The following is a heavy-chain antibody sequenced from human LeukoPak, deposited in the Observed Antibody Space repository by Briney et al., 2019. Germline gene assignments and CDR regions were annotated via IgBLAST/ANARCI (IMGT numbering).Heavy chain of an antibody. J-gene: IGHJ4*02. Sequence: GGSLRLSCAASGFTFSSYSMNWVRQAPGKGLEWVSSISSSSSYIYYADSVKGRFTISRDNAKNSLYLQMNSLRAEDTAVYYCARVKVAVEMATPPGAFDYWGQGTLVTVSS. CDR2: ISSSSSYI. V-gene: IGHV3-21*01. CDR3: ARVKVAVEMATPPGAFDY. CDR1: GFTFSSYS. D-gene: IGHD5-24*01.